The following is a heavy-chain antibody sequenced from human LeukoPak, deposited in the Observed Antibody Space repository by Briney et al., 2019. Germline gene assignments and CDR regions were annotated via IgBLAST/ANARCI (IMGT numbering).Heavy chain of an antibody. CDR1: GGSISSYY. Sequence: PSETLSLTCTVSGGSISSYYWSWIRQPPGKGLEWIGYIYYSGSTNYNPSLKSRVTISVDTPKNQFSLKLSSVTAADTAVYYCARDGYYYDSSGYFVYFDYWGQGTLVTVSS. CDR3: ARDGYYYDSSGYFVYFDY. V-gene: IGHV4-59*01. J-gene: IGHJ4*02. CDR2: IYYSGST. D-gene: IGHD3-22*01.